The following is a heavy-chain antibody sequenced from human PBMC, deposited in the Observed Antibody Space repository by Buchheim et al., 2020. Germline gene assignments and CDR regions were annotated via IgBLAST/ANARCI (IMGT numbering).Heavy chain of an antibody. CDR2: IYYSGRT. V-gene: IGHV4-30-4*01. J-gene: IGHJ2*01. CDR1: GGSISSGDYY. D-gene: IGHD3-22*01. CDR3: ARIKAYYYDSSGYYKYWFFDL. Sequence: QVQLQESGPGLVKPSQTLSLTCTVSGGSISSGDYYWSWIRQPPGKGLVWIGHIYYSGRTYYNPSLKSPVTISVDTSRNQFTLKLSFVTAAVTAVYDCARIKAYYYDSSGYYKYWFFDLWGRGTL.